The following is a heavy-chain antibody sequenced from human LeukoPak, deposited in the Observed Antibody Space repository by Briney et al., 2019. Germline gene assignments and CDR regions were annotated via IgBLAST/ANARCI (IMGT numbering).Heavy chain of an antibody. CDR1: GYTFTSYG. CDR3: ASGAGALDSATPFDY. Sequence: GASMKVSCKASGYTFTSYGISWVRQAPGQGLEWMGWISAYNGNTNYAQKLQGRVTMTTDTSTSTAYMELRSLRSDGTAVYYCASGAGALDSATPFDYWGQGTLVTVSS. CDR2: ISAYNGNT. V-gene: IGHV1-18*01. D-gene: IGHD5-18*01. J-gene: IGHJ4*02.